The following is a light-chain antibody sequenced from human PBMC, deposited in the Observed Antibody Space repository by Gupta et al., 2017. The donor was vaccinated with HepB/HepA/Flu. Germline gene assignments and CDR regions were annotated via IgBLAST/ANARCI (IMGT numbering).Light chain of an antibody. V-gene: IGLV1-51*02. CDR1: SSNIGKNY. CDR2: EDN. J-gene: IGLJ2*01. CDR3: EVWDNSLISGV. Sequence: QSVLTQPPSVSAAPGQKVTISCSGSSSNIGKNYVSWYQQLPGRAPKLLIFEDNRRPSGIPDRFSGSKSGTSATLGITGLQTGDEADYYCEVWDNSLISGVFGGGTKLTVL.